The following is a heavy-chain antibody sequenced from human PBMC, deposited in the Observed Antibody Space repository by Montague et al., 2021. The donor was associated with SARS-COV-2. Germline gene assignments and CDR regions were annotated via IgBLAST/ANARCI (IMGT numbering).Heavy chain of an antibody. Sequence: TLSLTCTVSGGSISSSSYYWDWIRQPPGKGLEWIGSIYYSGSTYYNPSLKSRVTISVDTSKNQFSLKLSSVTAADTAVYYCAREGGWLSRGSYYFDYWGQGTLVTVSS. D-gene: IGHD3-22*01. V-gene: IGHV4-39*07. CDR1: GGSISSSSYY. J-gene: IGHJ4*02. CDR3: AREGGWLSRGSYYFDY. CDR2: IYYSGST.